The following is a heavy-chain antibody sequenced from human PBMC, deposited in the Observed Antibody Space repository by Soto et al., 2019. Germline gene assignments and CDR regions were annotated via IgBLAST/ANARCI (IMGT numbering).Heavy chain of an antibody. D-gene: IGHD6-19*01. J-gene: IGHJ5*02. CDR2: ISYDGSNK. V-gene: IGHV3-30*03. CDR1: GFTFSNYG. CDR3: ARGNGQWPNWFGP. Sequence: QVQLAQSGGGVVQPGRSLRLSCAASGFTFSNYGMHWVRQAPGKGLEWVAVISYDGSNKYYADSVKGRFTISRDNSKNTLYLQMNSLRAEDTAVYYCARGNGQWPNWFGPWGQGTLVTVSS.